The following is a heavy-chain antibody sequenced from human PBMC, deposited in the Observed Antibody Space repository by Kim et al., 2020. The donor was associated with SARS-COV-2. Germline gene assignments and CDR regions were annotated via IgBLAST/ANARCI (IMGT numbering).Heavy chain of an antibody. J-gene: IGHJ4*02. CDR3: AKGGFLTGLDY. Sequence: GGSLRLSCAASGFTFSSYGMHWVRQAPGKGLEWVAVISYDGSNKYYADSVKGRFTISRDNSKNTLYLQMNSLRAEDTAVYYCAKGGFLTGLDYWGQGTLVIVSS. V-gene: IGHV3-30*18. CDR2: ISYDGSNK. CDR1: GFTFSSYG. D-gene: IGHD3-9*01.